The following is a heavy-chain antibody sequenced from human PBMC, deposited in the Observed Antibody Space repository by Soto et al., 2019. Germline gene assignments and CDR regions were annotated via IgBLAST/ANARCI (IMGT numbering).Heavy chain of an antibody. V-gene: IGHV2-5*02. Sequence: QITLKESGPTLVKPTQTLTLTCTFSGFSLSTSGVGVGWIRQPPGKALEWLALIYWDDDKRYSPSLKSRLTITKDTSKNQVVLTMTKMDPVDTATYYCAHRHGAAGTLGFGYWGQGTLVTVSS. D-gene: IGHD6-13*01. CDR1: GFSLSTSGVG. CDR3: AHRHGAAGTLGFGY. CDR2: IYWDDDK. J-gene: IGHJ4*02.